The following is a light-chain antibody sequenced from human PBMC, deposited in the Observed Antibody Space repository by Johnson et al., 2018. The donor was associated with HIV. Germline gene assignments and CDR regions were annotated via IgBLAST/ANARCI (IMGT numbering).Light chain of an antibody. Sequence: QSILTQPPSVSAAPGQKVTISCSGSSSNIGNNYVSWYQQLPGTAPKLLIYENNKRPSGIPDRFSGSKSGTSATLGIAGLQTRDEADYYCGTWDNSLSPFYVFGTATKVNVL. J-gene: IGLJ1*01. V-gene: IGLV1-51*02. CDR3: GTWDNSLSPFYV. CDR1: SSNIGNNY. CDR2: ENN.